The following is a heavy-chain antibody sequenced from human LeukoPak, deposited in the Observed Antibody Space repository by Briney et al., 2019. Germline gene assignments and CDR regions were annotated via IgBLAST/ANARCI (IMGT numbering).Heavy chain of an antibody. CDR3: ARIPYYYGSGSLI. CDR1: GFTFSSYS. Sequence: GGSLRLSCAASGFTFSSYSMNWVRQAPGKGLEWVSYISSSSSTIYYADSVKGRFTISRDNAKNSLYLRMNSLRAEDTAVYYCARIPYYYGSGSLIWGQGTLVTVSS. CDR2: ISSSSSTI. D-gene: IGHD3-10*01. V-gene: IGHV3-48*01. J-gene: IGHJ4*02.